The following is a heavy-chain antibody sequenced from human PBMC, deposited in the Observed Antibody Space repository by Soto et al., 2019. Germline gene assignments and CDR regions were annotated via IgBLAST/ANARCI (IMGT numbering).Heavy chain of an antibody. CDR3: AKDRGITMIVDYGMDV. CDR1: GFTFSSYG. Sequence: GGSLRLSCAASGFTFSSYGMHWVRQAPGKGLEWVAVISYDGSNKYYADSVKGRFTISRDNSKNTLYLQMNSLRAEDTAVYYCAKDRGITMIVDYGMDVWGQGTTVTVSS. J-gene: IGHJ6*02. V-gene: IGHV3-30*18. D-gene: IGHD3-22*01. CDR2: ISYDGSNK.